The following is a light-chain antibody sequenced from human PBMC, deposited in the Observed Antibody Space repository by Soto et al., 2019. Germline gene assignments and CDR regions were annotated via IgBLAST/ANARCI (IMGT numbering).Light chain of an antibody. Sequence: EIVLTQSPATLSVSPGERVTLSCRASQSVDISLAWYQQKPGQAPRLLIYGATTRATDMPGRFSGRGSGTDFTLTISSLEPEDFAVYYCQQRSNWPPVALTFGGGTKVDIK. J-gene: IGKJ4*01. CDR2: GAT. CDR1: QSVDIS. V-gene: IGKV3-11*01. CDR3: QQRSNWPPVALT.